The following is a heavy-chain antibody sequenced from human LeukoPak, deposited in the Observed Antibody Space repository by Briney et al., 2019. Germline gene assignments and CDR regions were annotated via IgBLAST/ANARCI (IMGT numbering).Heavy chain of an antibody. V-gene: IGHV3-23*01. D-gene: IGHD1-26*01. Sequence: PGGSLRLSCAASGFTFSSYAMSWVRQAPGKGLEWVSVISGSGGSTYYADSVKGRFTISRDNSKNTLYLQMNSLRAEDTAVYYCARGPLSWELLPGWFDPWGQGTLVTVSS. J-gene: IGHJ5*02. CDR1: GFTFSSYA. CDR2: ISGSGGST. CDR3: ARGPLSWELLPGWFDP.